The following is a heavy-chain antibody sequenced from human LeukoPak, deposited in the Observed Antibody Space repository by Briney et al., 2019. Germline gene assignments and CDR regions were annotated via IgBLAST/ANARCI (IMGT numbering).Heavy chain of an antibody. V-gene: IGHV3-64D*06. CDR2: ISSNGGST. CDR1: GLTFSSYA. D-gene: IGHD3-10*01. Sequence: PGGSLRLSCSASGLTFSSYAMHWVRQAPGKGLEYVSAISSNGGSTYYADSVKGRFTISRDNSKNTLYLQMSSLRAEDTAVYYCVKEGAYYYGSGSYHWFDPWGQGTLVTVSS. J-gene: IGHJ5*02. CDR3: VKEGAYYYGSGSYHWFDP.